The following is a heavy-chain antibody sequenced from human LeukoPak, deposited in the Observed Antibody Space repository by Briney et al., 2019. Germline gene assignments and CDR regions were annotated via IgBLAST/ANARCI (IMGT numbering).Heavy chain of an antibody. J-gene: IGHJ4*02. CDR1: GFTFSSYS. D-gene: IGHD1-26*01. Sequence: GGSLRLSCAASGFTFSSYSMNWVRQAPGKGLEWVSSISSSSSYIYYAYSVKGRFTISRDNAKNSLYLQMNSLRAEDTAVYYCGSDWWELFTGNDCWGQGTLVTVSS. CDR2: ISSSSSYI. V-gene: IGHV3-21*01. CDR3: GSDWWELFTGNDC.